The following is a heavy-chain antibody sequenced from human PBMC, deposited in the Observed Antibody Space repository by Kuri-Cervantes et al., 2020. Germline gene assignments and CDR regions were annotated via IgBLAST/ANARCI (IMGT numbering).Heavy chain of an antibody. J-gene: IGHJ3*02. D-gene: IGHD3-10*01. CDR2: IGTAGDT. V-gene: IGHV3-13*01. CDR1: GFTFSSYD. CDR3: AKDRGYYGSGSYYNAAFDI. Sequence: GGSLRLSCAASGFTFSSYDMHWVRQATGKGLEWVSAIGTAGDTYYPGSVKGRFTISRENAKNSLYLQMNSLRAEDTALYYCAKDRGYYGSGSYYNAAFDIWGQGTMVTVSS.